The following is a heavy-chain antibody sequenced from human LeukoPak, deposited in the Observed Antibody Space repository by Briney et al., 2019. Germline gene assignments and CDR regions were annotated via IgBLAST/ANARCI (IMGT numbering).Heavy chain of an antibody. V-gene: IGHV5-51*01. D-gene: IGHD4-11*01. Sequence: GESLKISCRLSGFSSTTYWIAWVRQMPGNGLEWLGVIQPDDSDTTYSPSFQGQVSISADKSINTAFLQWSSLEASDPAMYSCARPLFSSNYKAFDLWGHGTLVTVSS. J-gene: IGHJ3*01. CDR2: IQPDDSDT. CDR1: GFSSTTYW. CDR3: ARPLFSSNYKAFDL.